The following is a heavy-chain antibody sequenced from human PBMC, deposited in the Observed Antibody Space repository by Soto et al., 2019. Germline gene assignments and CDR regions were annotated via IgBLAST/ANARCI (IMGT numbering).Heavy chain of an antibody. CDR3: ASNYAYAEGYYWYGIDV. CDR2: ISSYGSDT. CDR1: GFTFSRYW. J-gene: IGHJ6*02. Sequence: EVRLVESGGGLVLPGGSLRLSCAASGFTFSRYWMHWVRQAPGKGLVWVSRISSYGSDTHYADSVKGRFTISRDNAKNTLYLQMKRLRAGDTAVYYCASNYAYAEGYYWYGIDVWGQGTTVTVSS. D-gene: IGHD3-16*01. V-gene: IGHV3-74*01.